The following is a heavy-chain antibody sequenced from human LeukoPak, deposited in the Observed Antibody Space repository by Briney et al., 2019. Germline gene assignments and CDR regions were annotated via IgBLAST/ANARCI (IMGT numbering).Heavy chain of an antibody. J-gene: IGHJ1*01. Sequence: PGGSLRLSCAASGFTVSNIYMSWVRQAPGKGLEWVSVIYSGGSTYYADSVRGRFTISRDNSKNTLYLQMNSLRAEDTAVYYCATSPFDSDSSGYYRAEYFQHWGQGTLVTVSS. CDR2: IYSGGST. CDR1: GFTVSNIY. V-gene: IGHV3-53*01. CDR3: ATSPFDSDSSGYYRAEYFQH. D-gene: IGHD3-22*01.